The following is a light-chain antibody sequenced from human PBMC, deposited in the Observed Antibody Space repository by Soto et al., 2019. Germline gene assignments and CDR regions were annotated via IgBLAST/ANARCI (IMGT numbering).Light chain of an antibody. Sequence: DVVMTQSPLSLPVTLGQPASISCRSSQSLVNSDGNTYLNWFQQRPGQSPRRLIYKVSNRDSGVPERFSGSGSGTDFTLKISRVEAEDVGVYYCMQGTHWPRTFGQGTKVEV. CDR2: KVS. J-gene: IGKJ1*01. V-gene: IGKV2-30*01. CDR1: QSLVNSDGNTY. CDR3: MQGTHWPRT.